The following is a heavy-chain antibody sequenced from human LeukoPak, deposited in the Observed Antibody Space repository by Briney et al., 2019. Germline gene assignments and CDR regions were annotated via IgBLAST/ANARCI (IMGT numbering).Heavy chain of an antibody. CDR2: IYYSGNT. Sequence: PSETLSLTCTVSGGSISSSSYYWGWIRQPPGKGLEWIGSIYYSGNTYHNPSLRSRVTISVDTSKNQFSLKLSSATAADTAVYYCASEVQLYDYWGQGTLVTVSS. CDR1: GGSISSSSYY. J-gene: IGHJ4*02. V-gene: IGHV4-39*01. CDR3: ASEVQLYDY. D-gene: IGHD2/OR15-2a*01.